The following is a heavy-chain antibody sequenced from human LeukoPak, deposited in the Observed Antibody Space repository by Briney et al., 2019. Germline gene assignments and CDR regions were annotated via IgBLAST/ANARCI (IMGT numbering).Heavy chain of an antibody. CDR2: INSDGSST. CDR3: ARGVGYCSSTSCYWWFDP. D-gene: IGHD2-2*01. CDR1: GFTFSSYW. V-gene: IGHV3-74*01. J-gene: IGHJ5*02. Sequence: GGSLRLSCAASGFTFSSYWMHWVRQAPGKGLVWVARINSDGSSTSYADSVKGRFTISRDNAKNTLYLQMNSLRAEDTAVYYCARGVGYCSSTSCYWWFDPWGQGTLVTVSS.